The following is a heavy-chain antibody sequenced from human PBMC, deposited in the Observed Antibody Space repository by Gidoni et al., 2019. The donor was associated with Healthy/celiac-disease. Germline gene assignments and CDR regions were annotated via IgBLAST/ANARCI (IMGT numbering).Heavy chain of an antibody. CDR3: ASLYGDYNSYYYGMDV. CDR2: IYDSGST. D-gene: IGHD4-17*01. Sequence: QLQLQESGPGMVKPSETLYLTCTVSGGPISSSSYYWGCIRQHPGKGLEWIGSIYDSGSTYSNPSLKSLVTISVDTSKNQFSLKLSSVTAADTAVYYCASLYGDYNSYYYGMDVWGQGTTVTVSS. CDR1: GGPISSSSYY. J-gene: IGHJ6*02. V-gene: IGHV4-39*07.